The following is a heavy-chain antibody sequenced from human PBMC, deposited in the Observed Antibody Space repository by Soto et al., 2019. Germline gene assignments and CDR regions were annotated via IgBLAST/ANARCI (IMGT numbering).Heavy chain of an antibody. CDR1: GFTFSSYG. Sequence: GGSLRLSCAASGFTFSSYGMHWVRQTPGKGLEWVAVISYDGSNKYYADSVKGRFTISRDNSKNTLYLQMNSLRAEDTAVYYCAKDRWDTVVTDGYHYFDYWGQGTLVTVSS. CDR2: ISYDGSNK. J-gene: IGHJ4*02. CDR3: AKDRWDTVVTDGYHYFDY. D-gene: IGHD2-2*01. V-gene: IGHV3-30*18.